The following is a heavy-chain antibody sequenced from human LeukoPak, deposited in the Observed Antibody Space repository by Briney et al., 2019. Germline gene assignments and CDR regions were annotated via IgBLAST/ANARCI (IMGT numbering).Heavy chain of an antibody. CDR3: ARDHYYNSSGYTFRH. Sequence: SGTLSLTCAVSGGSISSNNWWSWVRQPPGKGLEWIGEIYHSGGTNYNPSLKSRVTISVDTSKNQFSLKLNSVTAADTAVYYCARDHYYNSSGYTFRHWGQGTLVTVSS. CDR2: IYHSGGT. CDR1: GGSISSNNW. V-gene: IGHV4-4*02. J-gene: IGHJ1*01. D-gene: IGHD3-22*01.